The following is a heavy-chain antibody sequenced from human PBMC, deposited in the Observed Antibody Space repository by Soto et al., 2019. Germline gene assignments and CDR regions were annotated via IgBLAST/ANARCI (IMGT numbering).Heavy chain of an antibody. CDR2: INTDGSST. Sequence: GGSLRLSCAASGFTFSRFWMHWVRQAPGKGLVWVSRINTDGSSTTYADSVKGRFTISRDNAKNTLYQKMDSLRTEDTGGYYFTRHPGAYSIASSFYFDSLGQWT. CDR3: TRHPGAYSIASSFYFDS. D-gene: IGHD6-13*01. V-gene: IGHV3-74*01. CDR1: GFTFSRFW. J-gene: IGHJ4*02.